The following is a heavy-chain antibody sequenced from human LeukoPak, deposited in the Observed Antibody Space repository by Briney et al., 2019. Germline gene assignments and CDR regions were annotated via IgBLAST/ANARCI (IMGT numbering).Heavy chain of an antibody. Sequence: GGSLRLSCAASGFTFSDYYMSWIRQAPGKGLEWVSYISSSGSTIYYADSVKGRFTISRDNAKNSLYLQMNNLRVEDTAVYYCARDQPIGYNYGYPFDNWGQGTLVTVSS. CDR3: ARDQPIGYNYGYPFDN. CDR1: GFTFSDYY. J-gene: IGHJ4*02. CDR2: ISSSGSTI. V-gene: IGHV3-11*04. D-gene: IGHD5-18*01.